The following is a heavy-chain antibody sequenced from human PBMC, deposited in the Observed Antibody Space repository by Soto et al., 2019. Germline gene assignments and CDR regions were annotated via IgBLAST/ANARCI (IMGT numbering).Heavy chain of an antibody. CDR1: GYSFTSYW. Sequence: PGESLKISCTGSGYSFTSYWISWVRQIPGKGLEWMGRIDPSDSYTNYSPSFQGHVTISADKSISTAYLQWSSLKASDTAMYYCARRGYYYYYGMDVWGQGTTVTVSS. D-gene: IGHD5-12*01. CDR2: IDPSDSYT. V-gene: IGHV5-10-1*01. J-gene: IGHJ6*02. CDR3: ARRGYYYYYGMDV.